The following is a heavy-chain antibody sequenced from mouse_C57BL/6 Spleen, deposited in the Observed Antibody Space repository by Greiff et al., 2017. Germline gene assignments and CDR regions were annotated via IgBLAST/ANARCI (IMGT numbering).Heavy chain of an antibody. CDR2: ILPGSGST. V-gene: IGHV1-9*01. CDR3: ARAGYRYWFAY. J-gene: IGHJ3*01. Sequence: VQLQQSGAELMKPGASVKLSCKATGYTFTGYWIEWVKQRPGHGLEWIGEILPGSGSTNYTEKFKGKATFTADTSSNTAYMQLSSLTTEDSAIYYCARAGYRYWFAYWGQGTLVTVSA. D-gene: IGHD3-1*01. CDR1: GYTFTGYW.